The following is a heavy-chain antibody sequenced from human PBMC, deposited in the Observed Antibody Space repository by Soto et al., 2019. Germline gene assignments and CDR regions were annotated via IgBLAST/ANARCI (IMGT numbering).Heavy chain of an antibody. CDR1: GGSISSGGYY. J-gene: IGHJ5*02. V-gene: IGHV4-31*03. CDR2: IYYSGST. D-gene: IGHD3-3*01. Sequence: SETLSLTCTVSGGSISSGGYYWSWIRQHPGKGLEWIGYIYYSGSTYYNPSLKSRVTISVDTSKNQFSLKLSSVTAADTAVYYCARESPLTIFGVVTHSNWFDPWGQGTLVTVSS. CDR3: ARESPLTIFGVVTHSNWFDP.